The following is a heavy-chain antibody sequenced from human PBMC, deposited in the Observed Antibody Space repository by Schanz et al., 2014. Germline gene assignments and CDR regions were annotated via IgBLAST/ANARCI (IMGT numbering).Heavy chain of an antibody. D-gene: IGHD3-10*01. CDR2: ISGSSENT. J-gene: IGHJ4*02. V-gene: IGHV3-23*04. CDR1: GFTFSDAW. CDR3: AKGKSEVRGIILDY. Sequence: EVQLVESGGGLVKPGGSLRLSCAASGFTFSDAWMTWVRQAPGKGLEWVATISGSSENTYYADSVKGRVTISRDNSRNTLFLQMRNLRADDTALYYCAKGKSEVRGIILDYWGQGTMVVVSS.